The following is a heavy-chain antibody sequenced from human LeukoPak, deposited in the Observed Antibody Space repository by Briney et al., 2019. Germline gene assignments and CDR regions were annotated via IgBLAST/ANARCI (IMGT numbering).Heavy chain of an antibody. Sequence: GGSLRLSCAASGFTVSSNYMSWVRQAPGKGLEWVSVIFSGGSTYYADSVKGRFTISRDNSKNTLYLQMNSLRAEDTAVYYCARGGFSSSPLDYWGQGTLVTVSS. CDR3: ARGGFSSSPLDY. J-gene: IGHJ4*02. CDR1: GFTVSSNY. V-gene: IGHV3-66*02. D-gene: IGHD6-6*01. CDR2: IFSGGST.